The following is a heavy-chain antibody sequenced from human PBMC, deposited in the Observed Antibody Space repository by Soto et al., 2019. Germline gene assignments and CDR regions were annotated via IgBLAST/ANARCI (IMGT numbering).Heavy chain of an antibody. V-gene: IGHV4-34*01. D-gene: IGHD3-10*01. CDR1: GGSFSGYY. CDR3: ARTPVWFGELLSNYFDY. J-gene: IGHJ4*02. CDR2: INHSGST. Sequence: LSLTCAVYGGSFSGYYWSWIRQPPGKGLEWIGEINHSGSTNYNPSLKSRVTISVDTSKNQFSLKLSSVTAADTAVYYCARTPVWFGELLSNYFDYWGQGTLVTVSS.